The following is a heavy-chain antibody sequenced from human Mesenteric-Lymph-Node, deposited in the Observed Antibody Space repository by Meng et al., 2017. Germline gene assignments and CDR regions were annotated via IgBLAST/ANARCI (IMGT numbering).Heavy chain of an antibody. D-gene: IGHD5-12*01. CDR3: AGDRRGVATVDY. CDR2: IYSSGST. CDR1: GGSISSGGYP. V-gene: IGHV4-30-4*08. J-gene: IGHJ4*02. Sequence: QVQLQESGPGLGEPSQTLARTGTVSGGSISSGGYPWTWIRQRPGKGLEWIGYIYSSGSTYYNPSLKSRITISVDTSKNQFSLRLTSVTAADTAVYYCAGDRRGVATVDYWGQGTLVTVSS.